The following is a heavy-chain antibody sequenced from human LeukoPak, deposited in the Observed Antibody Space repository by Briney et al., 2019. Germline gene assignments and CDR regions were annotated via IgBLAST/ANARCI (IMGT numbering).Heavy chain of an antibody. V-gene: IGHV4-34*01. D-gene: IGHD3-22*01. CDR2: INHSGST. Sequence: SETLSLTCAVYGGSFSGYYWSWIRQPPGKGLEWIGEINHSGSTNYNPSLKSRVTISVDTSKNQFSLKLSPVTAADTAVYYCARVGSSGYYRYYYYGMDVWGQGTTVTVSS. CDR1: GGSFSGYY. CDR3: ARVGSSGYYRYYYYGMDV. J-gene: IGHJ6*02.